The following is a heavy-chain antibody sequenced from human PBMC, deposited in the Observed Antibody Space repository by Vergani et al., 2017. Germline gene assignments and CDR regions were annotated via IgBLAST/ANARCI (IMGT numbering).Heavy chain of an antibody. D-gene: IGHD3-10*01. CDR1: GASVSSSVSSSGYS. CDR2: IYYSGST. CDR3: ARDRGLDGDYHFDY. V-gene: IGHV4-61*08. J-gene: IGHJ4*02. Sequence: QVRLQESGPGLVKPSETLSLTCTVSGASVSSSVSSSGYSWGWLRQPPGKGLEWIGYIYYSGSTYYNPSLKSRVTISVDTSKNQFSLKLISVTAADTAVYYCARDRGLDGDYHFDYWGQGILVTVSS.